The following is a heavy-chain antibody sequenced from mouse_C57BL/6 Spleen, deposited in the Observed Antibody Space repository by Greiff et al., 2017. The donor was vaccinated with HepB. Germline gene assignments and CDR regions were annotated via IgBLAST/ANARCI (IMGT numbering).Heavy chain of an antibody. CDR2: IYPSDSET. CDR1: GYTFTSYW. Sequence: QVHVKQSGAELVRPGSSVKLSCKASGYTFTSYWMDWVKQRPGQGLEWIGNIYPSDSETHYNQKFKDKATLTVDKSSSTAYMQLSSLTSEDSAVYYCARGITTVVNYWGQGTTLTVSS. V-gene: IGHV1-61*01. D-gene: IGHD1-1*01. CDR3: ARGITTVVNY. J-gene: IGHJ2*01.